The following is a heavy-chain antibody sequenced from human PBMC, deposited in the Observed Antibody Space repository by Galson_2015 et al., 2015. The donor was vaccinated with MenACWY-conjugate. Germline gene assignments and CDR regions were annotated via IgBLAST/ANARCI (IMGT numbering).Heavy chain of an antibody. CDR1: GFTFSNYA. CDR3: ANGYSSGWSQVGFDY. D-gene: IGHD6-19*01. J-gene: IGHJ4*02. Sequence: SLRLSCAASGFTFSNYAMHWVRQAPGKGLEWVAVISYDGSNKYYADSVKGRFTISRDNARTTLYLQMNSLRAEDTAVYYCANGYSSGWSQVGFDYWGQGTLVTVSS. V-gene: IGHV3-30*04. CDR2: ISYDGSNK.